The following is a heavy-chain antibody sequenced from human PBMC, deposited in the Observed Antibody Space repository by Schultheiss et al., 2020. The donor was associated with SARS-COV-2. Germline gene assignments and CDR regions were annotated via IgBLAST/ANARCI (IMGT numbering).Heavy chain of an antibody. CDR1: GYTFTGYY. J-gene: IGHJ4*02. CDR3: ARHEGRDGNYPHYFDY. V-gene: IGHV1-2*06. Sequence: ASVKVSFKASGYTFTGYYMHWVRQAPGQGLEWMGRINPNSGGTSYAQKLQGRVTMTTDTSTSTAYMELRSLRHEDTAMYYCARHEGRDGNYPHYFDYWGQGTPVTVSS. CDR2: INPNSGGT. D-gene: IGHD4-17*01.